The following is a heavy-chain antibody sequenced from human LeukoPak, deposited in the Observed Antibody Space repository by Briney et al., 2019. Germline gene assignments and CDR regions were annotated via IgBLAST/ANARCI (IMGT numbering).Heavy chain of an antibody. CDR2: IYYSGST. J-gene: IGHJ3*02. CDR3: ARHSDIVVVVAATPCAFDI. V-gene: IGHV4-39*01. CDR1: GGSISSSSYY. D-gene: IGHD2-15*01. Sequence: SETLSLTCTVSGGSISSSSYYWGWIRQPPGKGLEWIGSIYYSGSTYYNPSLKSRVTISVDTSKNQFSLKLSSVTAADTAVYYCARHSDIVVVVAATPCAFDIWGQGTMVTVSS.